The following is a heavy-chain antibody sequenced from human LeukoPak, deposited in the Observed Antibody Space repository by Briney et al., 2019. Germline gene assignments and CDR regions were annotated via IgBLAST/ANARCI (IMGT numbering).Heavy chain of an antibody. CDR3: AKDLSGAADYYFDY. J-gene: IGHJ4*02. D-gene: IGHD6-19*01. CDR2: LSSDGTDK. Sequence: GGSLRLSCAASGFAFSRHAMHWVRQAPGKGLEWVAVLSSDGTDKHYADSVKGRFTISRDNSKSTLHLQMNSLRGEDTAIYYCAKDLSGAADYYFDYWGQGTLVTVSS. CDR1: GFAFSRHA. V-gene: IGHV3-30-3*01.